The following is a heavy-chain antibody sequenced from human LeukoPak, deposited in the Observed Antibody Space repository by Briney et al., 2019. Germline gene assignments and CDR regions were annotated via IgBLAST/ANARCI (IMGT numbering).Heavy chain of an antibody. Sequence: PSETLSLTCAVYGGSFSGYYWSWIRQPPGKGLEWIGEINHSGSTNYNPSLKSRVTISVDTSKNQFSLKLSSVTAADTAVYYCARRYDSSGSDYWGQGTLVTVSS. V-gene: IGHV4-34*01. CDR2: INHSGST. CDR1: GGSFSGYY. J-gene: IGHJ4*02. D-gene: IGHD3-22*01. CDR3: ARRYDSSGSDY.